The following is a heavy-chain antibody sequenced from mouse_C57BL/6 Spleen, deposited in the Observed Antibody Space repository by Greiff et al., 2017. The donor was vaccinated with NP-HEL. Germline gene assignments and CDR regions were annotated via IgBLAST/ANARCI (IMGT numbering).Heavy chain of an antibody. V-gene: IGHV1-82*01. CDR2: IYPGDGDT. Sequence: VKLQQSGPELVKPGASVKISCKASGYAFSSSWMNWVKQRPGKGLEWIGRIYPGDGDTNYNGKFKGKATLTADKSSSTAYMQLSSLTSEDSAVYFCARYGDYYGSSYGAMDYWGQGTSVTVSS. J-gene: IGHJ4*01. CDR3: ARYGDYYGSSYGAMDY. CDR1: GYAFSSSW. D-gene: IGHD1-1*01.